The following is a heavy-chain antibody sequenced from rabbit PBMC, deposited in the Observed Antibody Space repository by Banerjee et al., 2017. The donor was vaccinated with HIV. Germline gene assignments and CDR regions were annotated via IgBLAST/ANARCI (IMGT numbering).Heavy chain of an antibody. Sequence: QSLEESRGDLVKPGASLTLTCTASGFSFSSSYWICWVRQAPGKGLEWIGCIYTGSSGFTYYASWAKGRFTISKASSTTVTLQMTSLTVADTATYFCARDLVAVIGWNFNLWGPGTLVTVS. D-gene: IGHD1-1*01. CDR2: IYTGSSGFT. V-gene: IGHV1S40*01. CDR3: ARDLVAVIGWNFNL. CDR1: GFSFSSSYW. J-gene: IGHJ4*01.